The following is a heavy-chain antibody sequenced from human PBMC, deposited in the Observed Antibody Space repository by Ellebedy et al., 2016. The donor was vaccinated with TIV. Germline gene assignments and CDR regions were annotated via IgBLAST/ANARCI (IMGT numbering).Heavy chain of an antibody. CDR1: GGTFSSYA. Sequence: ASVKVSCXASGGTFSSYAISWVRQAPGQGLEWMGIINPSGGSTSYAQKFQGRVTMTRDTSTSTVYMELSSLRSEDTAVYYCASTRFDYWGQGTLVTVSS. CDR3: ASTRFDY. J-gene: IGHJ4*02. V-gene: IGHV1-46*01. CDR2: INPSGGST.